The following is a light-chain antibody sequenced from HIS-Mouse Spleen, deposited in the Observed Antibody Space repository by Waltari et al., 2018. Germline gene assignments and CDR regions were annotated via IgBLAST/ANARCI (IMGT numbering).Light chain of an antibody. CDR1: KLGDKY. J-gene: IGLJ1*01. CDR2: QDS. V-gene: IGLV3-1*01. CDR3: QAWDSSTAV. Sequence: SYELTQPPSVSVSPGQTASITCSGDKLGDKYACWYQQKPGQSPVLVIYQDSTRPSGIPERFSGSNSGSTATLTISGTQAMDEADYYCQAWDSSTAVFGTGTKVTVL.